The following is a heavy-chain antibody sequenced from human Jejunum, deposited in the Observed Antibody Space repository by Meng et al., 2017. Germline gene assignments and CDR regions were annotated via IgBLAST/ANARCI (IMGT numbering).Heavy chain of an antibody. CDR1: GFSFTNAW. J-gene: IGHJ5*02. V-gene: IGHV3-15*04. Sequence: GESLKISCAASGFSFTNAWMSWVRQAPGKRLEWVGRIDSNTYGATTYYAAPVKDRFTISRDDSKNTLYLQMNSLKTDDTAMYYCTTGSGAHTIGPWGQGALVTVSS. D-gene: IGHD3-10*01. CDR3: TTGSGAHTIGP. CDR2: IDSNTYGATT.